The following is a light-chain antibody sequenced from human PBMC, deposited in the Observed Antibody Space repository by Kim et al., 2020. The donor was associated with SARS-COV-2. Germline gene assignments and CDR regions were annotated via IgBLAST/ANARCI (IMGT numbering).Light chain of an antibody. CDR1: NIGSKD. V-gene: IGLV3-9*01. CDR2: RDS. Sequence: VALGQTARRTCGGNNIGSKDVNWYQQTPGQAPVLVIYRDSNRPSVIPERFSGSNSGNTATLTISRAEAGDEADYYCQVWDSSTAVFGGGTQLTVL. J-gene: IGLJ2*01. CDR3: QVWDSSTAV.